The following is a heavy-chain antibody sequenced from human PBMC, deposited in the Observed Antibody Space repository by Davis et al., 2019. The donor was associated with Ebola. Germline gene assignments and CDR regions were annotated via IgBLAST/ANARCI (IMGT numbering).Heavy chain of an antibody. D-gene: IGHD3-22*01. CDR1: DYTLTNYG. Sequence: AASVKVSCKASDYTLTNYGINWVRQAPGEGLEWMGWISANNGNTNYAQNLQGRVAMTTNTSANTASMELRSLRSDDTAVYYCARANYDSSGQLYFDYWGQGTLVTVSS. CDR3: ARANYDSSGQLYFDY. CDR2: ISANNGNT. V-gene: IGHV1-18*01. J-gene: IGHJ4*02.